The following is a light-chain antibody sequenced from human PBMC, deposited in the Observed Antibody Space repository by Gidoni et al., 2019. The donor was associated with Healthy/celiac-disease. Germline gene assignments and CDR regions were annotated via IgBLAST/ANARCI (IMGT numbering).Light chain of an antibody. J-gene: IGKJ3*01. Sequence: DIQMTQLPLSLSASVGDRVTITCRASQSISSYLNWYQQKPGKAPKLLIYAASSLQSGVPSRFGGSGSGTDFTLTISRLQPEDFATYYCQQIYSTPPDTFGPGTKVDIK. CDR2: AAS. CDR1: QSISSY. V-gene: IGKV1-39*01. CDR3: QQIYSTPPDT.